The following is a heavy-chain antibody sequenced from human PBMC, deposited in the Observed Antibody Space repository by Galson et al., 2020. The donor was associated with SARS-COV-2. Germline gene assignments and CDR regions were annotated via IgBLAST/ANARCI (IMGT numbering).Heavy chain of an antibody. J-gene: IGHJ6*02. CDR3: ARELIPLYGMDV. CDR1: GFTFSSYA. D-gene: IGHD3-16*01. CDR2: ISYDGSNK. Sequence: GESLTISCAASGFTFSSYAMHWVRQAPGKGLEWVAVISYDGSNKYYADSVKGRFTISRDNSKNTLYLQMNSLRAEDTAVYYCARELIPLYGMDVWGQGTTVTVSS. V-gene: IGHV3-30-3*01.